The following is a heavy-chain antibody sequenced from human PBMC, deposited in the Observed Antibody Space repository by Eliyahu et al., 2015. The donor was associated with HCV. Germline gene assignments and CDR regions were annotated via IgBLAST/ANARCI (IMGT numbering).Heavy chain of an antibody. CDR1: GYSISSGYY. D-gene: IGHD1-7*01. CDR3: ARGGPGWNWNYPPYYYYGMDV. Sequence: QVQLQESGPGLVKPSETLSLTCTVSGYSISSGYYWGWIRQPPGKGLEWIGSIYHSGSTYYNPSLKSRVTISVDTSKNQFSLKLSSVTAADTAVYYCARGGPGWNWNYPPYYYYGMDVWGQGTTVTVSS. CDR2: IYHSGST. J-gene: IGHJ6*02. V-gene: IGHV4-38-2*02.